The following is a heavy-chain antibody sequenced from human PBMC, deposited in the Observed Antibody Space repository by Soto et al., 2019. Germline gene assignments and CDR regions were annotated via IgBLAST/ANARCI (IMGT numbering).Heavy chain of an antibody. V-gene: IGHV4-39*07. CDR1: GGSISSSSYY. CDR2: IYYSGST. Sequence: SETLSLTCTVSGGSISSSSYYWGWIRQPPGKGLEWIGSIYYSGSTYYNPSLKSRVTISVDTSKNQFSLKLSSVTAADTAVYYCARIGGYFDYWGQGTLVTVSS. J-gene: IGHJ4*02. CDR3: ARIGGYFDY.